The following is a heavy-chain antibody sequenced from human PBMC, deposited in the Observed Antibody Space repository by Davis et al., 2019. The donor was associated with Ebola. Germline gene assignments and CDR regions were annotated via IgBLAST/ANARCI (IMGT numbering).Heavy chain of an antibody. CDR3: ARDSMMFGGRGWFDP. V-gene: IGHV1-69*05. D-gene: IGHD3/OR15-3a*01. CDR2: IIPIFGTA. CDR1: GGTFSSYA. J-gene: IGHJ5*02. Sequence: AASVKVSCKASGGTFSSYAISWVRQAPGQGLAWMGGIIPIFGTASYAQKFQGRVTMTRDTSTSTVYMELSSLRSEDTAVYYCARDSMMFGGRGWFDPWGQGTLVTVSS.